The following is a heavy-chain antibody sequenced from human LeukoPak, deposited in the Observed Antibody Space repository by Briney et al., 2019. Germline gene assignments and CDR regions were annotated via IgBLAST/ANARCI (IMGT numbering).Heavy chain of an antibody. J-gene: IGHJ4*02. Sequence: SGGSLRLSCAASGFTFSSFWMSWVRQAPGKGLEWVAAILQDGRAQYYADSVKGRFTISRDNAKNTLYLQMKSLRARDTAVYYFANSGDYDLLTGQPHRDFWGQGTLVSVSS. CDR2: ILQDGRAQ. V-gene: IGHV3-7*01. CDR1: GFTFSSFW. D-gene: IGHD3-9*01. CDR3: ANSGDYDLLTGQPHRDF.